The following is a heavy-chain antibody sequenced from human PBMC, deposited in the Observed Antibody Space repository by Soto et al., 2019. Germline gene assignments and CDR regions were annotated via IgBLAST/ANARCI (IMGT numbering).Heavy chain of an antibody. D-gene: IGHD5-18*01. CDR2: IYYSGST. J-gene: IGHJ5*02. Sequence: SETLSLTCTVSGGSISSYYWNWIRQSPGKGLEWIGYIYYSGSTNYNPSLKSRVTISVDTSKNQFSLKLSSVTAADTAVYYCARGRGYSYGLDPWGQGTLVTVS. V-gene: IGHV4-59*08. CDR3: ARGRGYSYGLDP. CDR1: GGSISSYY.